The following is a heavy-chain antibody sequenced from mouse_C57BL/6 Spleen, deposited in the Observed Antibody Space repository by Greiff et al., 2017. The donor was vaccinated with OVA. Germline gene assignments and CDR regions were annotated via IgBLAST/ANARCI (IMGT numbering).Heavy chain of an antibody. CDR2: ISDGGSYT. V-gene: IGHV5-4*01. CDR1: GFTFSSYA. Sequence: VHLVDSGAGLVKPGGSLKLSCAASGFTFSSYAMSWVRQTPEKRLEWVATISDGGSYTYYPDNVKGRFTISRDNAKNNLYLQMSHLKSEDTAMYYCAREGDVYAMDYWGQGTSVTVSS. J-gene: IGHJ4*01. CDR3: AREGDVYAMDY.